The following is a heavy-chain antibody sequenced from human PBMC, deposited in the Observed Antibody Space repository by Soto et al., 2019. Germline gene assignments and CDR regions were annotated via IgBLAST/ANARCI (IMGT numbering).Heavy chain of an antibody. CDR3: ARGWVDGTHCDS. Sequence: EVQLVESGGGLIQAGGSLRLSCVASVGNYEMNWVRQAPGKGLEWLALITHDGGVTHYADSVKGRFTISRDNAKNTLYLQMNSLRDDDTSIYYFARGWVDGTHCDSWGQGALVTVSS. D-gene: IGHD5-12*01. J-gene: IGHJ4*02. V-gene: IGHV3-48*03. CDR1: VGNYE. CDR2: ITHDGGVT.